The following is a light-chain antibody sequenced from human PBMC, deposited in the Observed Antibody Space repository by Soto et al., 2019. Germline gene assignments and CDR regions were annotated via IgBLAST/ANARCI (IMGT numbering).Light chain of an antibody. Sequence: DIEMTQSPSSLSASIRDRVTITCRASQSISSYLNWYQQKPGKAPELLIYAASSLQSGVPSRFSGSGSATDYTLTISAVQPEDFATYYWQQSYATPFTFGGGTKVQMK. J-gene: IGKJ4*01. V-gene: IGKV1-39*01. CDR1: QSISSY. CDR2: AAS. CDR3: QQSYATPFT.